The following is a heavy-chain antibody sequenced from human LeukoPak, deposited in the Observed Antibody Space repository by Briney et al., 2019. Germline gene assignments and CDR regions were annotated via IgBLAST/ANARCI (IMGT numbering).Heavy chain of an antibody. CDR1: GGSISSYY. D-gene: IGHD1-14*01. J-gene: IGHJ3*02. Sequence: SETLSLTCTVSGGSISSYYWSWIRQPPGKGLEWIGYIYYSGSTNYNPSLKSRVTISVDTSKNQFSLKLRSVTAADTAVYYCARHEWGITNAFDIWGEGTTVTVSS. V-gene: IGHV4-59*08. CDR3: ARHEWGITNAFDI. CDR2: IYYSGST.